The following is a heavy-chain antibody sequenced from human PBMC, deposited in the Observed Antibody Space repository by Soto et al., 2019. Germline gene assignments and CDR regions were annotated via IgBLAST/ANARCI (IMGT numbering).Heavy chain of an antibody. CDR3: ARHVIAAAGTDWFDP. J-gene: IGHJ5*02. CDR2: IYYSGST. CDR1: GGSISSYY. D-gene: IGHD6-13*01. Sequence: PSETLSLTCTVSGGSISSYYWSWIRQPPGKGLEWIGYIYYSGSTNYNPSLKSRVTISVDTSKNQFSLKLSSVTAADTAVYYCARHVIAAAGTDWFDPWGQGTLVTVSS. V-gene: IGHV4-59*08.